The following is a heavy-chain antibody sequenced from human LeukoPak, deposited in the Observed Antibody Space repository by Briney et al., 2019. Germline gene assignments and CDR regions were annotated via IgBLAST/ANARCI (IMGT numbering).Heavy chain of an antibody. CDR2: IWYDGSNK. D-gene: IGHD2-21*02. CDR1: GFTFSTSG. J-gene: IGHJ4*02. V-gene: IGHV3-33*01. CDR3: ATVRGCGGDCYYLDY. Sequence: GGSLRLSCAASGFTFSTSGMNWVRQAPGKGLEWVTIIWYDGSNKYYADSVKGRFIISRDNSKNTLYLQMNSLRAEDMAVYYCATVRGCGGDCYYLDYWGQGTLVTVSS.